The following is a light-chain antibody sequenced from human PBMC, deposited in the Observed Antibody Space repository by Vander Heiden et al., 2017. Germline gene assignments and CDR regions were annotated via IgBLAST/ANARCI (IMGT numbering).Light chain of an antibody. CDR1: HNILTY. CDR3: YQSYGNPRGA. J-gene: IGKJ3*01. V-gene: IGKV1-39*01. Sequence: DIQLTQSPSSLSASVGDRVTITCRASHNILTYVNGYQQKPGRAAKLLVHGATTLQNGVPSRLSGNGSGTEFTLTISRLQSEDFAIYYWYQSYGNPRGACGRGTKVAIK. CDR2: GAT.